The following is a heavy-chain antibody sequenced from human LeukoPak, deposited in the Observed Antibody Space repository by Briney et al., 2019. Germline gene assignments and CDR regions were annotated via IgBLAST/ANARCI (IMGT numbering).Heavy chain of an antibody. D-gene: IGHD2-2*02. CDR1: GGSISSYY. J-gene: IGHJ6*03. CDR3: ARAGLVVPAAILSYYYYYMDV. V-gene: IGHV4-34*01. CDR2: INHSGST. Sequence: SETLSLTCTVSGGSISSYYWSWIRQPPGKGLEWIGEINHSGSTNYNPSLKSRVTISVDTSKNQFSLKLSSVTAADTAVYYCARAGLVVPAAILSYYYYYMDVWGKGTTVTVSS.